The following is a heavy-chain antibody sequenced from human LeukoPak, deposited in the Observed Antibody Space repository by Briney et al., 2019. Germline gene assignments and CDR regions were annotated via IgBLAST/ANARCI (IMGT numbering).Heavy chain of an antibody. Sequence: GGSLRLSCAASGFTFGLYAMNWVRQAPGKGLEWVSYIGPSGSNIYYADSVKGRFTISRDNAKDSLYLQMNSLRAEDTAVYYCARAKPKNMVRGLIMRRESRYYFDYWGQGTLVTVSS. D-gene: IGHD3-10*01. CDR1: GFTFGLYA. CDR2: IGPSGSNI. J-gene: IGHJ4*02. CDR3: ARAKPKNMVRGLIMRRESRYYFDY. V-gene: IGHV3-48*01.